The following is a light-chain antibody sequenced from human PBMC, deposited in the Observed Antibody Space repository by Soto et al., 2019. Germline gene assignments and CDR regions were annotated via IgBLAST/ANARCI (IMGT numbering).Light chain of an antibody. CDR1: QSVSSN. CDR3: QQYNKWPLFT. CDR2: SAS. Sequence: EIVLTQSPAILSVSPGRGATLSCRASQSVSSNLAWYQQRPGQAPRLLIYSASTRATGIPPRFSGSGSGTEFTLTISSLQSEDFAVYYCQQYNKWPLFTFGPGTRVDIK. V-gene: IGKV3-15*01. J-gene: IGKJ3*01.